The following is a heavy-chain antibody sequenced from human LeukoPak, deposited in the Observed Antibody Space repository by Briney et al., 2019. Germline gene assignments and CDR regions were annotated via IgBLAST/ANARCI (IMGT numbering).Heavy chain of an antibody. CDR2: IYSGGST. Sequence: GGSLRLSCAASGFTFSSYAMSWVRQAPGKGLEWVSVIYSGGSTYYADSVKGRFTISRDNSKNTLYLQMNSLRAEDTAVYYCARLDAFDIWGQGTMVTISS. V-gene: IGHV3-53*01. CDR1: GFTFSSYA. J-gene: IGHJ3*02. CDR3: ARLDAFDI.